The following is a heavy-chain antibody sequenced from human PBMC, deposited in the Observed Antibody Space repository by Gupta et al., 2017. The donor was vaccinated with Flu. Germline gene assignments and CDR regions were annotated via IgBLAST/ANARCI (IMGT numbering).Heavy chain of an antibody. J-gene: IGHJ4*02. V-gene: IGHV1-18*01. CDR2: ISAYNGNT. CDR3: ASYVSGWDLDY. D-gene: IGHD6-19*01. Sequence: TFTSYGISWVRQAPGQGLEWMGWISAYNGNTNYAQKLQGRVTMTTDTSTSTAYMELRSLRSDDTAVYYCASYVSGWDLDYWGQGTLVTVSS. CDR1: TFTSYG.